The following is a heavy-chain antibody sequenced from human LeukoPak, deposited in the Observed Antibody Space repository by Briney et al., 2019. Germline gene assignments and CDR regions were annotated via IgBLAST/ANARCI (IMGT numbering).Heavy chain of an antibody. D-gene: IGHD1-7*01. CDR3: ARATLVTRTLDY. J-gene: IGHJ4*02. V-gene: IGHV4-4*02. Sequence: SGTLSLTCTVSGGALISSNWWSWVRQPPGKGLEWIGEIYYSGSTNYNPSLKSRITISVDKSKNHFSLNLISVTAADTAVYYCARATLVTRTLDYWGQGTLVTVSS. CDR1: GGALISSNW. CDR2: IYYSGST.